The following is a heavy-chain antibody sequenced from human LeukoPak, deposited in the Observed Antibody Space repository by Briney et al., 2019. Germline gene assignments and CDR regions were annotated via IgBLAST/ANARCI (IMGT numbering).Heavy chain of an antibody. CDR3: ARKTVVVPAAILGWFDP. V-gene: IGHV1-69*13. J-gene: IGHJ5*02. CDR2: IIPIFGTA. Sequence: RASVKVSFKAAGGTFSSYAISWVRQAPGQGLEWMGGIIPIFGTANYAQKFQGRVTITADEFTSTAYMELSSLRSEDTAVYYCARKTVVVPAAILGWFDPWGQGTLVTVSS. CDR1: GGTFSSYA. D-gene: IGHD2-2*01.